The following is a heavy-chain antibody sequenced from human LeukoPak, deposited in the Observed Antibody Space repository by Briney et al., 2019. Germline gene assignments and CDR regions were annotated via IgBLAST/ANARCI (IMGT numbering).Heavy chain of an antibody. CDR3: AYHSGSYFIYDRDS. CDR1: GFSFISYR. J-gene: IGHJ4*02. D-gene: IGHD1-26*01. CDR2: ISGSAYNS. Sequence: GGSLRLSCAASGFSFISYRLSCVRQAPGKGLEWVSTISGSAYNSYYADSVKGRFTISRDNSANTLYLQMNSLRAEDTAVYYCAYHSGSYFIYDRDSWGQGTLVTVSS. V-gene: IGHV3-23*01.